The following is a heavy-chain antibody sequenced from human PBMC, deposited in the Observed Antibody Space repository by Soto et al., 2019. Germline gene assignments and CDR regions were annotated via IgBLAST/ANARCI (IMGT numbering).Heavy chain of an antibody. CDR3: ARDDSRGSYGDNFFSG. V-gene: IGHV3-66*01. CDR1: GFTVSSNY. D-gene: IGHD3-22*01. J-gene: IGHJ4*01. CDR2: IYSGGRT. Sequence: PGGSLRLSCAASGFTVSSNYMNWVRQAPGKGLEWVSVIYSGGRTYYADSVKGRFLISRDNSKNTLYLQMNSLRAEDTAVYYCARDDSRGSYGDNFFSGWGHGTLVTVSS.